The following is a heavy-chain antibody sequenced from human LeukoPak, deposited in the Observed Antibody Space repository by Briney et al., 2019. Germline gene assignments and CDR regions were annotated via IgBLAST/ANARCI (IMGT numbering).Heavy chain of an antibody. CDR1: GGSISSSSYY. Sequence: SETLSLTCTVSGGSISSSSYYWGWIRQPPGKGLEWIGSMYYSGSTYYNPSLKSRVTISVDTSKNQFSLKLSSVTAADTAVYYCARDHLTPRGYNWNPNYFDYWGQGTLVTVSS. CDR3: ARDHLTPRGYNWNPNYFDY. D-gene: IGHD1-20*01. J-gene: IGHJ4*01. V-gene: IGHV4-39*07. CDR2: MYYSGST.